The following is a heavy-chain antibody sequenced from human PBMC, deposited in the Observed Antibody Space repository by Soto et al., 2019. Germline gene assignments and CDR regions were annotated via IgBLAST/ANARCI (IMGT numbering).Heavy chain of an antibody. J-gene: IGHJ4*02. D-gene: IGHD2-21*02. V-gene: IGHV1-2*02. Sequence: ASVKVSCKASGYTFINYYIHWVRQAPGQGLEWMGWVNPRSGDTNYAQKFQGRVTMTRDTSISTAYMELSRLRSDDTAVYYCARQLAYCGGDCYTEPIEYWGQGTLVTVSS. CDR2: VNPRSGDT. CDR1: GYTFINYY. CDR3: ARQLAYCGGDCYTEPIEY.